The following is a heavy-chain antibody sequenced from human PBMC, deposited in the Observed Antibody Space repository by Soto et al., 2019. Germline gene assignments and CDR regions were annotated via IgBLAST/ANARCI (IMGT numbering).Heavy chain of an antibody. D-gene: IGHD2-2*01. Sequence: KVSCKASGGTFSTYTVSWVRQAPGQGLEWMGGIIPIFRTANYAQKFQGRVTVTADESTSTAYMELSSLRSEDTAVYYCARRYCISTSCHYYGMDVWGQGTTVTVSS. CDR3: ARRYCISTSCHYYGMDV. V-gene: IGHV1-69*01. J-gene: IGHJ6*02. CDR2: IIPIFRTA. CDR1: GGTFSTYT.